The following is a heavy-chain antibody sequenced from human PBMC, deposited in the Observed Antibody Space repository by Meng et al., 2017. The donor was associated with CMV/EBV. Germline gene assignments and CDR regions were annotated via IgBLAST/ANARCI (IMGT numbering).Heavy chain of an antibody. D-gene: IGHD6-19*01. CDR2: IRSKAYGGTT. CDR1: GFTFGDYA. CDR3: TRLGDSSGWFDY. V-gene: IGHV3-49*04. Sequence: GESLKISCTASGFTFGDYAMSWVRQAPGEGLEWVGFIRSKAYGGTTEYAASVKGRFTISRDDSKSIAYLQMNSLKTEDTAVYYCTRLGDSSGWFDYWGQGTLVTVSS. J-gene: IGHJ4*02.